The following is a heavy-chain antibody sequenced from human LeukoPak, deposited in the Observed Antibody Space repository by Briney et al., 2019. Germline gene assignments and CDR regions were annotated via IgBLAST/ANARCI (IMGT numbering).Heavy chain of an antibody. CDR3: TRVSRGELPGY. D-gene: IGHD1-26*01. CDR2: ISSSSSTI. Sequence: PGGSLRLSCAASGFTFSSYSMNWVRQAPGKGLEWVSYISSSSSTIYYADSVKGRFTISRDNAKNSLYLQMNSLRAEDTAVYYCTRVSRGELPGYWGQGTLVTVSS. CDR1: GFTFSSYS. J-gene: IGHJ4*02. V-gene: IGHV3-48*04.